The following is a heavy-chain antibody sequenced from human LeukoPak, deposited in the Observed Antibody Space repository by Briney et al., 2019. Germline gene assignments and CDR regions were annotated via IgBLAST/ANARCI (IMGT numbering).Heavy chain of an antibody. Sequence: PGGSLRLSCAASGFTFSSYSIHWVRQAPGKGLEWVAVISYDGSNKYYADSVKGRFTISRDNSKNTLYLEMNSLRTEDTAVYYCARGRYSNYAPFDYWGQGTLVTVSS. D-gene: IGHD4-11*01. V-gene: IGHV3-30*03. CDR1: GFTFSSYS. CDR3: ARGRYSNYAPFDY. J-gene: IGHJ4*02. CDR2: ISYDGSNK.